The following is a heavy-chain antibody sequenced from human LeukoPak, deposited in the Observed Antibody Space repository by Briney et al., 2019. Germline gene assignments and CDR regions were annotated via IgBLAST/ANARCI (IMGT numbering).Heavy chain of an antibody. V-gene: IGHV3-7*01. CDR3: ATYTHWVAGDV. Sequence: PGGSLRLSCAASGFTFSSYWMSWVRQAPGKGLEWVANMNEDGSEKDYVDSVEGRFTISRDNARNSLYLQMSSLRAEDTAVYYCATYTHWVAGDVWGQGTTVTVSS. J-gene: IGHJ6*02. CDR1: GFTFSSYW. CDR2: MNEDGSEK. D-gene: IGHD3-16*01.